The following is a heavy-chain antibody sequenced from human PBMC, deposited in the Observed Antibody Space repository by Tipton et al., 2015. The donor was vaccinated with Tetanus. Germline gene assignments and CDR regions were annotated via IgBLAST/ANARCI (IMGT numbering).Heavy chain of an antibody. CDR1: GASVRSESYY. V-gene: IGHV4-61*01. CDR3: ARANNDYPKKGPFDY. CDR2: VYHSGAT. D-gene: IGHD5-12*01. Sequence: TLSLTCFVSGASVRSESYYWSWIRQPPGKEPEWVGYVYHSGATNYHPSLKSRLAISADTSKNQFSLNLRSVITADTAVYYCARANNDYPKKGPFDYWGQGILVIVSS. J-gene: IGHJ4*02.